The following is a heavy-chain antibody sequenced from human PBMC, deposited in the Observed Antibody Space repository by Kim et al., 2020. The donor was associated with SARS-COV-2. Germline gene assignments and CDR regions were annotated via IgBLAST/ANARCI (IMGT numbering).Heavy chain of an antibody. D-gene: IGHD3-10*01. Sequence: PSLKSRVTISVDTSKNQFSLKLSSVTAADTAVYYCARRGITMVRGAVFDYWGQGTLVTVSS. V-gene: IGHV4-39*01. J-gene: IGHJ4*02. CDR3: ARRGITMVRGAVFDY.